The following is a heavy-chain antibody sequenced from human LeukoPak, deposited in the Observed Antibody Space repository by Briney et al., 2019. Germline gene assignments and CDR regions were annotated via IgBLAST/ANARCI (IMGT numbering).Heavy chain of an antibody. J-gene: IGHJ4*02. D-gene: IGHD2-15*01. V-gene: IGHV1-2*02. CDR1: GYXLTELS. CDR3: ARAGYCSDGKCYTFDY. Sequence: ASVKVSCKVSGYXLTELSIHWVRQAPGQGLEWMGWINPNSGGTDCAQRFQGRVTMTRDTSITMLYMEMSSLTPDDTAVYYCARAGYCSDGKCYTFDYWGQGTLVTVSS. CDR2: INPNSGGT.